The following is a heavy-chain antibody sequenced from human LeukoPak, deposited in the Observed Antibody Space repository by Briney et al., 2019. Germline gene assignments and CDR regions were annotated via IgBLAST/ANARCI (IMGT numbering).Heavy chain of an antibody. CDR3: AKDHSQNFDY. V-gene: IGHV3-30*02. CDR1: GFTFSNYG. D-gene: IGHD5-18*01. CDR2: LRRDGSDK. J-gene: IGHJ4*02. Sequence: GGSLGLSCAASGFTFSNYGMHWIRQAPGKGLEWVAFLRRDGSDKYYADLVKGRFTISRDNSKNTVYLQMNSLRPEDTAVYYCAKDHSQNFDYWGQGTLVTVSS.